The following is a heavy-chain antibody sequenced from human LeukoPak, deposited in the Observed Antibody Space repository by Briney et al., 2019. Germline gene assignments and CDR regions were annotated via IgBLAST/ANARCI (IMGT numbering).Heavy chain of an antibody. V-gene: IGHV3-64*01. CDR2: ISANGGST. D-gene: IGHD4-17*01. CDR3: ARESNGDYGNTFDI. J-gene: IGHJ3*02. Sequence: GGSLRLSCAASGFTFSTYSMHWVRQAPGKGLKYVSAISANGGSTYYANSVKGRFTTSRDYSKNTLYLQMGSLRAEDMAVYYCARESNGDYGNTFDIWGQGTVVTVSS. CDR1: GFTFSTYS.